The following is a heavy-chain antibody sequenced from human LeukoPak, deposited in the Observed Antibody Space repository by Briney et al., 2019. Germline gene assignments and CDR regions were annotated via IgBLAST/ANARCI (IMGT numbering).Heavy chain of an antibody. J-gene: IGHJ5*02. Sequence: GGSLRLSCVASGFTFKNYVMNWVRQAPGKGLEWLATIYGSGVSISYADSVKGRFTISRDNSKNTVYLQMNSLRPEDTALYYCAKDGNWASVSWGQGTLVTVSS. CDR3: AKDGNWASVS. V-gene: IGHV3-23*01. CDR2: IYGSGVSI. CDR1: GFTFKNYV. D-gene: IGHD7-27*01.